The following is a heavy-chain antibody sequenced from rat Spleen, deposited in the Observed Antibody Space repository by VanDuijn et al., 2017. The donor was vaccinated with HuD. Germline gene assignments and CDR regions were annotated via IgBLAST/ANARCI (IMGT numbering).Heavy chain of an antibody. D-gene: IGHD1-2*01. CDR1: GFTFSNYY. J-gene: IGHJ2*01. CDR2: ITNSGGST. Sequence: EVQLVESDGGLVQPGRSLKLSCVASGFTFSNYYMAWVRQAPTKGLEWVASITNSGGSTYYRDSVKGRFTISRDNAKSTLYLQMDSLRSEDTATYYCTRDSSFYYFDYWGQGVMVTVSS. V-gene: IGHV5-27*01. CDR3: TRDSSFYYFDY.